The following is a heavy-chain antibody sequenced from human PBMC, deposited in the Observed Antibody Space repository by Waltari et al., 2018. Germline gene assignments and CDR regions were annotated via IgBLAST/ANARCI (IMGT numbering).Heavy chain of an antibody. CDR3: VSPHCRYGDYCRYFFQY. Sequence: QVDLVQSGTEVKKPGSSVRITCKASGGGFSSHAVGWVRQAPGQGLEWMGGLVSLVGTANYAPKFQDRVTITADESSNTVYLELSSLRSEDTATYFCVSPHCRYGDYCRYFFQYWGQGTLVLVSS. J-gene: IGHJ4*02. V-gene: IGHV1-69*12. CDR1: GGGFSSHA. CDR2: LVSLVGTA. D-gene: IGHD4-17*01.